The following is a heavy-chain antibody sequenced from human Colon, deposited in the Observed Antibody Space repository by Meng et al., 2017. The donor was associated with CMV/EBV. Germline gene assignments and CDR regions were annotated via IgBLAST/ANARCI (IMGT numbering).Heavy chain of an antibody. Sequence: GESLKSSCAASGFTFSSYAMSWVRQAPGKGLEWVSAISGSGGSTYYADSVKGRFTISRDNSKNTLYLQMNSLRAEDTAVYYCARCTSSIDAFDIWGQGTMVTVSS. CDR3: ARCTSSIDAFDI. J-gene: IGHJ3*02. D-gene: IGHD3-3*02. CDR2: ISGSGGST. CDR1: GFTFSSYA. V-gene: IGHV3-23*01.